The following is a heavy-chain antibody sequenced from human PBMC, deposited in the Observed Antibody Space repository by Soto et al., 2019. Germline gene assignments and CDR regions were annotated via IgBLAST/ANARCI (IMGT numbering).Heavy chain of an antibody. CDR3: ARAGVTMARGVYYYGMDV. CDR1: GYTFTSYY. D-gene: IGHD3-10*01. CDR2: INPSGGST. Sequence: ASVKVSCKASGYTFTSYYMHWVRQAPGQGLEWMGIINPSGGSTSYAQKFQGRVTMTRDTSTSTVYMELSSLRSEDTAVYYCARAGVTMARGVYYYGMDVWGQGTTVTVSS. V-gene: IGHV1-46*01. J-gene: IGHJ6*02.